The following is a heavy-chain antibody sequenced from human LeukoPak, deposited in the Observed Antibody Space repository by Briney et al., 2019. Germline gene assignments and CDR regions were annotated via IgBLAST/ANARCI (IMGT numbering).Heavy chain of an antibody. CDR2: IYHSGSI. V-gene: IGHV4-30-2*01. CDR3: ARYCSSTSCYYYMDV. CDR1: GGSISSGGYY. Sequence: PSETLSLTCTVSGGSISSGGYYWSWIRQPPGKGLEWIGYIYHSGSIYYNPSLKSRVTISVDRSKNQFSLKLSSVTAADTAVYYCARYCSSTSCYYYMDVWGKGTTVTVSS. D-gene: IGHD2-2*01. J-gene: IGHJ6*03.